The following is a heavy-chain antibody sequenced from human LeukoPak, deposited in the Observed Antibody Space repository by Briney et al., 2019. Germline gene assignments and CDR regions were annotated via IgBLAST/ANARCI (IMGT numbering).Heavy chain of an antibody. D-gene: IGHD3-22*01. CDR1: GGSISSGSYY. Sequence: PSETLSLTCTVSGGSISSGSYYWGWIRQPPGKGLEWIGSIYYSGSTYYNPSLKSRVTISVDTSKNQFSLKLSSVTAADTAVYYCARQQGHYYDSSGYYGYWGQGTLVTVSS. J-gene: IGHJ4*02. CDR3: ARQQGHYYDSSGYYGY. CDR2: IYYSGST. V-gene: IGHV4-39*01.